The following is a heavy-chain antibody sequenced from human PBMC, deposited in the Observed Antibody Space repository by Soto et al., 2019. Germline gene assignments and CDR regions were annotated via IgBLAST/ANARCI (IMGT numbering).Heavy chain of an antibody. V-gene: IGHV3-23*01. J-gene: IGHJ4*02. CDR1: GFMFSSYA. D-gene: IGHD2-21*02. CDR2: ISGSGGST. Sequence: EVQLLESGGGLVRPGGSLRLSCAVSGFMFSSYAMTWVRQAPGKGLEWVSSISGSGGSTYYSDSVRGRFTISRDNSKKMLYLEMNSLKGDDTAVYSCAKDGSWGDHYYFDNWGQGTLVTVSS. CDR3: AKDGSWGDHYYFDN.